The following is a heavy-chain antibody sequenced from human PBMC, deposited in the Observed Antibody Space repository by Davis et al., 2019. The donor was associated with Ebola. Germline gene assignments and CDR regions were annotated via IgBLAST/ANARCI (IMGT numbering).Heavy chain of an antibody. D-gene: IGHD1-1*01. J-gene: IGHJ6*02. Sequence: SVKVSCKASGFTFTSSAMQWVRQPRGQRLEGIGWIVVGSGNTNYAQKFQERVTITRDMSTSTAYMELSSLRSEDTAVYYCAAETMRLAYYGMDVWGQGTTVTVSS. CDR2: IVVGSGNT. CDR1: GFTFTSSA. V-gene: IGHV1-58*02. CDR3: AAETMRLAYYGMDV.